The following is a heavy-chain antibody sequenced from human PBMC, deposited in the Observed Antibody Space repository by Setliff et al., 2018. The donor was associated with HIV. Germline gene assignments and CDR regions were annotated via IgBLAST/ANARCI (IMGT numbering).Heavy chain of an antibody. V-gene: IGHV3-23*01. J-gene: IGHJ4*02. CDR2: VHSSGGRT. CDR3: ARERSVGELSLALDW. Sequence: GGSLRLSCAASGFTFSSSAMNWVRQAPGKGLEWVSAVHSSGGRTYYTDSVKGRFTISRDNAKKLLYLQMNNLRAEDTAVYYCARERSVGELSLALDWWGQGALVTVSS. D-gene: IGHD3-16*02. CDR1: GFTFSSSA.